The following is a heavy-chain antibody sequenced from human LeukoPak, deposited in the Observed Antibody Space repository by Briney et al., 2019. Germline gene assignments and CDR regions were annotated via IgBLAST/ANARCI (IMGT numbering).Heavy chain of an antibody. CDR1: GFTFDDYA. V-gene: IGHV3-9*01. CDR3: AKDINSLYYYDSSGLGHFDY. Sequence: GGSLRLSCAASGFTFDDYAMHWVRQAPGKGLEWVSGISWNSGSIGYADSVKGRFTISRDNAKNSLYLQMNSLRAEDTALYYCAKDINSLYYYDSSGLGHFDYWGQGTLVTVSS. CDR2: ISWNSGSI. D-gene: IGHD3-22*01. J-gene: IGHJ4*02.